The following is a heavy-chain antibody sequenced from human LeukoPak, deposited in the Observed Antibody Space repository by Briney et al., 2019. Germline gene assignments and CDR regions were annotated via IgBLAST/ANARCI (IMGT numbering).Heavy chain of an antibody. CDR1: GFTFSGSA. D-gene: IGHD6-6*01. V-gene: IGHV3-73*01. Sequence: GGSLRLSCAASGFTFSGSAMHWVRQASGKGLEWVGRIRSKANSYATAYAASVKGRFTISRDDSKNPAYLQMNSLKTEDTAVYYCVRGGYSISSTRGDYFDYWGQGTLVTVSS. CDR3: VRGGYSISSTRGDYFDY. CDR2: IRSKANSYAT. J-gene: IGHJ4*02.